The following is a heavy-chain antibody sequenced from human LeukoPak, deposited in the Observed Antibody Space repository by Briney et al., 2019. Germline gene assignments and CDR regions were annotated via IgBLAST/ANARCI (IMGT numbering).Heavy chain of an antibody. V-gene: IGHV1-2*02. D-gene: IGHD5-18*01. CDR1: GYTFTVYY. CDR3: AAGDTAMVRIDY. Sequence: ASVKVSCKASGYTFTVYYMHWVRQAPGQGLEWMGWINPNSGGTNYAQKFQGRVTMTRDTSISTAYMELSRLRSDDTAVYYCAAGDTAMVRIDYWGQGTLVTVSS. CDR2: INPNSGGT. J-gene: IGHJ4*02.